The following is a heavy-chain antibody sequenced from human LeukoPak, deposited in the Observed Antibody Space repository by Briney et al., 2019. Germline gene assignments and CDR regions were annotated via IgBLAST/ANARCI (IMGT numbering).Heavy chain of an antibody. Sequence: SETLSLTCTVSGGSISSSSYYWGWIRQPPGKGLEWIGSIYYSGSTYYNPSLKSRVTTSLDTSKNQLSLKLRSVTPTDTAIYYCARDLHSGRANWLDPWGLGTLVTVSS. J-gene: IGHJ5*02. CDR2: IYYSGST. CDR1: GGSISSSSYY. D-gene: IGHD3-10*01. CDR3: ARDLHSGRANWLDP. V-gene: IGHV4-39*07.